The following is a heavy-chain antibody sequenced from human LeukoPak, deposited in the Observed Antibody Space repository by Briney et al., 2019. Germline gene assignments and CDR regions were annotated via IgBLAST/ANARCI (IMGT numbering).Heavy chain of an antibody. CDR2: ISTYNGNT. V-gene: IGHV1-18*04. Sequence: GASVKVSCKASGYTFTSHGITWLRQAPGQGLEWMGWISTYNGNTNYAQKLQGRVTMTTDTSTSTAYMELRSLRSDDTAVYYCARAGNFTMVRGVLSNFDYWGQGTLVTVSS. CDR3: ARAGNFTMVRGVLSNFDY. J-gene: IGHJ4*02. CDR1: GYTFTSHG. D-gene: IGHD3-10*01.